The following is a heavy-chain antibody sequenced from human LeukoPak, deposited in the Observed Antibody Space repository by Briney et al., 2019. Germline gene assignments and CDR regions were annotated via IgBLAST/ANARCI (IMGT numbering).Heavy chain of an antibody. CDR1: GFALSSYG. CDR3: AKRIPSVAMAGILES. V-gene: IGHV3-23*01. CDR2: IGGGSDRT. J-gene: IGHJ4*02. D-gene: IGHD6-19*01. Sequence: GGSLRLSCAASGFALSSYGMSWVRQAPGKGLEWVSSIGGGSDRTYYADAVKGRFTISRDNSKNTLYLQMDSLRVEDTAIYYCAKRIPSVAMAGILESWGQGTLVTVSS.